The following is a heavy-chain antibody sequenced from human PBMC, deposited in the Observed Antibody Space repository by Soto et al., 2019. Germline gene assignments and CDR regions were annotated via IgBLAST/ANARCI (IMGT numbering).Heavy chain of an antibody. CDR3: ARRNKYYDYVWGSYRNHYYFDY. J-gene: IGHJ4*02. Sequence: QVQLQQWGAGLSKPSETLSLTCAVYGGSFSGYYWSWIRQPPGKGLEWIGEINHSGSTNYNPSLKSRVTISVDTSKNQFSLKLSSVTAADTAVYYCARRNKYYDYVWGSYRNHYYFDYWGQGTLVTVSS. D-gene: IGHD3-16*02. CDR1: GGSFSGYY. V-gene: IGHV4-34*01. CDR2: INHSGST.